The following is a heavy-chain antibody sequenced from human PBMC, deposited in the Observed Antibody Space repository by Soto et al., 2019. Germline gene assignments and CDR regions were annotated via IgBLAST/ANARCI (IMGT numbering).Heavy chain of an antibody. D-gene: IGHD3-3*02. CDR1: GGSFSGYY. CDR3: VTSPPRRVLAFDY. V-gene: IGHV4-34*01. Sequence: SETLSLTCAVYGGSFSGYYWSWIRQPPGKGLEWIGEINHSGSTNYNPSLKSRVTISVDTSKNQFSLKLSSVTAADTAVYYCVTSPPRRVLAFDYWGQGTLVTVSS. J-gene: IGHJ4*02. CDR2: INHSGST.